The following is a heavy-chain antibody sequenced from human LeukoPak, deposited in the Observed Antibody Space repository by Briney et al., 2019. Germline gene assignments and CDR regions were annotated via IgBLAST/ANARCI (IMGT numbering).Heavy chain of an antibody. CDR2: IYPGDSDT. CDR1: GYSFTSYW. V-gene: IGHV5-51*01. J-gene: IGHJ4*02. Sequence: GESRKISCKGSGYSFTSYWIGWVRQMPGKGLECMGIIYPGDSDTRYSPSFQGQVTISADKSISTAYLQWSSLKAADTAMYYCTRHEMGPFFDYWGQGTLVTVSS. D-gene: IGHD2-8*01. CDR3: TRHEMGPFFDY.